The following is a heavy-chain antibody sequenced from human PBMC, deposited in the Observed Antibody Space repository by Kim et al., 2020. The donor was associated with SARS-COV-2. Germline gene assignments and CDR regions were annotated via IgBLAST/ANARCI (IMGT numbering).Heavy chain of an antibody. J-gene: IGHJ5*02. CDR3: ARLHGSTWGFDH. Sequence: SETLSLTCNVSGGSINSGNHYWSWIRRPPGKGLEWIGSVSHSGSTNYNPSLEGRVTISADTSTNQFSLKFGFVTTADTAIYYCARLHGSTWGFDHWCRGT. V-gene: IGHV4-30-4*01. CDR1: GGSINSGNHY. D-gene: IGHD6-13*01. CDR2: VSHSGST.